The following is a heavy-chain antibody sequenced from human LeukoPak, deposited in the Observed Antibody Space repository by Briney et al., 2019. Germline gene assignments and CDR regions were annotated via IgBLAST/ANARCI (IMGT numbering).Heavy chain of an antibody. Sequence: GGSLRLSCAASGFTFSSYAMHWVRQAPGKGLEWVSGISWNSGSIGYADSVKGRFTISRVNAKNSLYLQMNSLRAEDTALYYCAKDLNSDYDAPDYWGQGTLVTVSS. CDR2: ISWNSGSI. CDR1: GFTFSSYA. CDR3: AKDLNSDYDAPDY. V-gene: IGHV3-9*01. D-gene: IGHD4-17*01. J-gene: IGHJ4*02.